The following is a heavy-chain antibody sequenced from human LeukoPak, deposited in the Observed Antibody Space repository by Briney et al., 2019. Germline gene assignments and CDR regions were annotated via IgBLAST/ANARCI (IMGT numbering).Heavy chain of an antibody. CDR3: ATGPVYSYDY. V-gene: IGHV1-18*01. CDR1: GYTFNTYG. CDR2: ISPDNGHT. J-gene: IGHJ4*02. Sequence: GASVTVSFKGSGYTFNTYGINWVRQAPGQGLEFMGWISPDNGHTNYAQNLQARVTMTTDTPTRTAYLELRSLRSDVTAVYYCATGPVYSYDYWGQGTLVTVSS. D-gene: IGHD4-11*01.